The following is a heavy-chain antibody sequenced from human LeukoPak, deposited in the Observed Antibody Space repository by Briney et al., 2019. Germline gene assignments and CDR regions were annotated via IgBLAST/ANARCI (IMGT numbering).Heavy chain of an antibody. J-gene: IGHJ3*02. CDR2: INPSGGST. CDR1: GCTFTSYY. D-gene: IGHD5-24*01. CDR3: ARVRDGYNDAYDI. V-gene: IGHV1-46*01. Sequence: GASVKVSCKASGCTFTSYYMHWVRQAPGQGLEWMGIINPSGGSTSYAQKFQGRVTMTRDMSTSTVYMELSSLRSEDTAVYYCARVRDGYNDAYDIWGQGTMVTVSS.